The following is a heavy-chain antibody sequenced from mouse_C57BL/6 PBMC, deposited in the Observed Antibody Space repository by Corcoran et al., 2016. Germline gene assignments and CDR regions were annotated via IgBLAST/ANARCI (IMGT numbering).Heavy chain of an antibody. J-gene: IGHJ4*01. CDR3: ARRYAMDY. CDR1: GYTFTDYY. Sequence: QAQLKQSGAELVRPGASVKLSCKASGYTFTDYYINWVKQRPGQGLEWIARIYPGSGNTYYNEKFKGKATLTAEKSSSTAYMQLSSLTSEDSAVYFCARRYAMDYWGQGTSVTVSS. CDR2: IYPGSGNT. V-gene: IGHV1-76*01.